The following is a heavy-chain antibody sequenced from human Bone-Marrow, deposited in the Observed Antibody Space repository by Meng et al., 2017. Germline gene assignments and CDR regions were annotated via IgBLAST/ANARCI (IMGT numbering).Heavy chain of an antibody. D-gene: IGHD4-23*01. Sequence: VQLVVHGCGMIQPAGSLRLSCAAFGFTFSGYGMHWVRQAPGKGLEWVAVIWYDGSNKYYADSVKGRFTISRDNSKNTLYLQMNSLRAEDTAVYYCARADYGGFLDYWGQGTLVTASS. CDR1: GFTFSGYG. CDR2: IWYDGSNK. J-gene: IGHJ4*02. V-gene: IGHV3-33*01. CDR3: ARADYGGFLDY.